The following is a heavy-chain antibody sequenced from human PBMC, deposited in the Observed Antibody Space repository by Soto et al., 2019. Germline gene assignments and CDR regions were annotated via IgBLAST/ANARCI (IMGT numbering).Heavy chain of an antibody. Sequence: ASVKVSCKASGYTFTSYAMHWVRQAPGQRLEWMGWINAGNGNTKYSQKFQGRVTITRDTSASTAYMELSSLRSEDTAVYYCARVGISSWGSFDYWGQGTMVTVSS. CDR1: GYTFTSYA. V-gene: IGHV1-3*01. J-gene: IGHJ4*02. CDR2: INAGNGNT. D-gene: IGHD3-16*01. CDR3: ARVGISSWGSFDY.